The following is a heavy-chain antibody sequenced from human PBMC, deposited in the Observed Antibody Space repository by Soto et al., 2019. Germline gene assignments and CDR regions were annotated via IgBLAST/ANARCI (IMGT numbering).Heavy chain of an antibody. V-gene: IGHV4-59*11. Sequence: SETLSLTCTVSGVSITSHYWSWIRQSPGKGLEWIAYMHHSGSTNYNPSLKSRVTVSIDTSKSQVSLRLSSVTAADTAIYYCARVDYGGNSDYFCQHWGQGTLVTSPQ. CDR1: GVSITSHY. CDR2: MHHSGST. D-gene: IGHD4-17*01. CDR3: ARVDYGGNSDYFCQH. J-gene: IGHJ1*01.